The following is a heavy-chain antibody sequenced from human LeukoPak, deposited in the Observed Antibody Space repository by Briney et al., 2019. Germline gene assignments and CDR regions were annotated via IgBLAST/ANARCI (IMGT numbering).Heavy chain of an antibody. J-gene: IGHJ4*02. Sequence: GASVKVSCKASGGTFSSYAISWVRQAPGQGLEWVGGIIPIFGTANYAQKFQGRVTITADESTSTAYMELSSLRSEDTAVYYCAGVTRRYYFDYWGQGTLVTVSS. CDR2: IIPIFGTA. D-gene: IGHD2-21*02. CDR1: GGTFSSYA. V-gene: IGHV1-69*13. CDR3: AGVTRRYYFDY.